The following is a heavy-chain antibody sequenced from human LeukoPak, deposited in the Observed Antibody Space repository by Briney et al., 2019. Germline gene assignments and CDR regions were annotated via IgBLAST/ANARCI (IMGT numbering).Heavy chain of an antibody. D-gene: IGHD2-2*01. CDR1: GGSISSYY. V-gene: IGHV4-39*01. J-gene: IGHJ4*02. CDR3: ARSYCSSLSCYTGYFDP. CDR2: IYYNGLT. Sequence: SETLSLTCTVSGGSISSYYWSWIRQPPGQGLEWIGSIYYNGLTYYNPSLKSRVTISVDTSKNQFSLNLSSVTAADTAVYYCARSYCSSLSCYTGYFDPWGQGTLVTVSS.